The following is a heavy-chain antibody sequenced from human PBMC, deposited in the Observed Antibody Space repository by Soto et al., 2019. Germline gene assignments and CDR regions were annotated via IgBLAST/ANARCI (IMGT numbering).Heavy chain of an antibody. V-gene: IGHV1-2*02. CDR2: IRSENGDK. J-gene: IGHJ4*02. CDR1: GYTFTGHY. Sequence: AAVEYSCKASGYTFTGHYIHGVRHAPEQSAVWNGEIRSENGDKKYAEKSQGRVTMTVDTSITTVYMELKNLSPRDTAVYYCGRGRSGQIVVFYWGQGTPVPVSS. D-gene: IGHD1-26*01. CDR3: GRGRSGQIVVFY.